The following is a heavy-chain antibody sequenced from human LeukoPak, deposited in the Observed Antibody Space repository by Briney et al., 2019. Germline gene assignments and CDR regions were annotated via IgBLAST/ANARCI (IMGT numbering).Heavy chain of an antibody. Sequence: PGGSLRLSCAASGFTFSSYAVSWVRQAPGKGLEWVSAISGSGGSTYYADSVKGRFTISRDNSKNTLYLQMNSLRAEDTAVYYCAKYYDFWSGYPNYFDYWGQGTLVTVSS. CDR2: ISGSGGST. CDR3: AKYYDFWSGYPNYFDY. V-gene: IGHV3-23*01. J-gene: IGHJ4*02. D-gene: IGHD3-3*01. CDR1: GFTFSSYA.